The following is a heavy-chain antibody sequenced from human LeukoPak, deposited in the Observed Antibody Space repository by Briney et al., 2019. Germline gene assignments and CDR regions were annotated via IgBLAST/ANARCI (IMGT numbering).Heavy chain of an antibody. CDR3: ARGYCSGGSCYPPFDP. Sequence: SVKVSCKASGYTFTGYYMHWVRQAPGQGLEWMGGIIPIFGTANYAQKFQGRVTITADESTSTAYMELSSLRSEDTAVYYCARGYCSGGSCYPPFDPWGQGTLVTVSS. J-gene: IGHJ5*02. CDR1: GYTFTGYY. V-gene: IGHV1-69*13. CDR2: IIPIFGTA. D-gene: IGHD2-15*01.